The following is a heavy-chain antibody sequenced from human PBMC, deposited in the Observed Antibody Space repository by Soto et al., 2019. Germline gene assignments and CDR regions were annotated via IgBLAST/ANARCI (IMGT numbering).Heavy chain of an antibody. D-gene: IGHD6-13*01. CDR1: GGSFSGYY. V-gene: IGHV4-34*01. CDR3: ARGSSWVYYYGMAV. CDR2: INHSGST. Sequence: SETLSLTCAVYGGSFSGYYWSWIRQPPGKGLEWIGEINHSGSTNYNPSLKSRVTISVDTSKNQFSLKLSSVTAADTAVYYCARGSSWVYYYGMAVWGQGTTVTVSS. J-gene: IGHJ6*02.